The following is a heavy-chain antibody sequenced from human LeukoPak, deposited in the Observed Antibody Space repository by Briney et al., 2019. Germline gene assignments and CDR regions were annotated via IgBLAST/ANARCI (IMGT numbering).Heavy chain of an antibody. CDR2: IYYSGST. V-gene: IGHV4-39*01. J-gene: IGHJ6*03. CDR3: ARYAVPAALYYYYYYMDV. D-gene: IGHD2-2*01. CDR1: GGSISSSSYY. Sequence: PSETLSLTCTVSGGSISSSSYYWGWIRQPPGKGLEWIGSIYYSGSTYYNPSLKSRVTISVDTSKNQFSLKLSSVTAADPAVYYCARYAVPAALYYYYYYMDVWGKGTTVTVSS.